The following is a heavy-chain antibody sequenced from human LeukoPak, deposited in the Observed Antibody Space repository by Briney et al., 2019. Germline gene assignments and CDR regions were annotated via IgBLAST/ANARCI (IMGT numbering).Heavy chain of an antibody. Sequence: GGSLRLSCAASGFTFDDYAMYWVRQAPGKGLEWVSGISWNSGNIGYADSVKGRFTISRDNAKNSLYLQMNSLRAEDTALYYCARDLMGIAYRGAFYYWGQGTLVTVSS. J-gene: IGHJ4*02. D-gene: IGHD6-13*01. V-gene: IGHV3-9*01. CDR2: ISWNSGNI. CDR1: GFTFDDYA. CDR3: ARDLMGIAYRGAFYY.